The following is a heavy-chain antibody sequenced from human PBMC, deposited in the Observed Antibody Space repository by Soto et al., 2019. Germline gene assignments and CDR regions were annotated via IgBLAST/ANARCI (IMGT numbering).Heavy chain of an antibody. D-gene: IGHD2-8*02. CDR1: GFTFRNYG. J-gene: IGHJ6*02. V-gene: IGHV3-30*18. Sequence: QVHLVESGGGVVQPGGSLRLSCEGSGFTFRNYGTHWVRQAPDKGLEWVAVVSYDGNKKYYGDSVKGRFTISRDNSKTSVYLQMNSLRPEDTAVYYCAKDRSLGYCSGGDCYYYYGMDVWGQGTTVTVSS. CDR2: VSYDGNKK. CDR3: AKDRSLGYCSGGDCYYYYGMDV.